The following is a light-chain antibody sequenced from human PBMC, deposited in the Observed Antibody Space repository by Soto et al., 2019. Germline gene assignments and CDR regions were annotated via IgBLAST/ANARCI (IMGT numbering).Light chain of an antibody. V-gene: IGLV2-14*01. Sequence: QSVLPQPASVSGSPGQSITISCTGTSSDVGGYNYVSWYQQHPGKAPKVMIYEVSNRPSGVSNRFSGSKSGNTASLTISGLQAEDEADYYCSSYTSSGTYVFGTGTKVTVL. J-gene: IGLJ1*01. CDR3: SSYTSSGTYV. CDR1: SSDVGGYNY. CDR2: EVS.